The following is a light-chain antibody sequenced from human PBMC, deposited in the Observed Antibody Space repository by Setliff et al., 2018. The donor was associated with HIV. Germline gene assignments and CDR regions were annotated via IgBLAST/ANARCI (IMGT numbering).Light chain of an antibody. CDR2: DVS. Sequence: QSVLTQPASVSGSPGQSITISCTGTSSDVAGYNYVSWYQQHPGKGPKLMIYDVSNRPSGVSNRFSGSKSGNTASLTISGLQAEDEADYYCSSYTTSSTYVFGPGTKVTVL. V-gene: IGLV2-14*03. J-gene: IGLJ1*01. CDR1: SSDVAGYNY. CDR3: SSYTTSSTYV.